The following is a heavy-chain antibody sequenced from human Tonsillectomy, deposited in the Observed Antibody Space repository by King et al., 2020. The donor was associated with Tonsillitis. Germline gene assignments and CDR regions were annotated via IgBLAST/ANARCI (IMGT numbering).Heavy chain of an antibody. V-gene: IGHV3-7*01. CDR3: ARDIKPTFRGFAF. Sequence: VQLVESGGHLVQPGGSLRLSCAASGFIFSDYWMNWVRQAPGKGLEWVADISHDGSAKQYVDSVKGRFTISRDNAKNSLFLEMSSLGAEDTAVYYCARDIKPTFRGFAFWGQGTLVTVSS. CDR1: GFIFSDYW. J-gene: IGHJ4*02. CDR2: ISHDGSAK. D-gene: IGHD3-10*01.